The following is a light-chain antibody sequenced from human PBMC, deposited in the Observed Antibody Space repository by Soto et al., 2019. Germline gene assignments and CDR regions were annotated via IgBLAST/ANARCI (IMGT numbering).Light chain of an antibody. J-gene: IGKJ2*01. V-gene: IGKV1-5*01. CDR2: DAS. CDR3: HTYNSYSLHT. CDR1: QRVSRR. Sequence: DIQMTQSPSTLSASVGDRITITCRASQRVSRRLAWCQQKPGKAPKLLIYDASSLESGVPSRFSVRGSGTEFTLTISSLQPDDCATYYCHTYNSYSLHTFGQGTKLEIK.